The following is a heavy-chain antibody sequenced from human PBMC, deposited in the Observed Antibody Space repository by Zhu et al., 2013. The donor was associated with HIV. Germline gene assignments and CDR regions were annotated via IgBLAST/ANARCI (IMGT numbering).Heavy chain of an antibody. CDR1: GASISSGDYY. J-gene: IGHJ4*02. Sequence: QVQLQESGPGQVKPSQTLSLTCTVSGASISSGDYYWSWVRQPPGKGLEWIGYMHYSGSVTTYFNPSLKSRVTISIDESKNHLSLKVMSVTAADTAVYFCARRSPAARRDYWGQGTLVTVSS. CDR3: ARRSPAARRDY. CDR2: MHYSGSVTT. V-gene: IGHV4-30-4*01. D-gene: IGHD6-6*01.